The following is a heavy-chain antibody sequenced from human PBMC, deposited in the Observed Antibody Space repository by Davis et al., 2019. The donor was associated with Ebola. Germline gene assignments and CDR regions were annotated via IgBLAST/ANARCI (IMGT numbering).Heavy chain of an antibody. J-gene: IGHJ4*02. V-gene: IGHV1-18*04. CDR3: ARDFGYGDTGDY. D-gene: IGHD4-17*01. CDR1: GYTFTSYY. CDR2: INPHNGNT. Sequence: ASVKVSCKASGYTFTSYYMHWVRQAPGQGLEWMGWINPHNGNTNYAQNVQGRVTMTTDTSTSTAYMEVGSLRSDDTAVYYCARDFGYGDTGDYWGQGTLVTVSS.